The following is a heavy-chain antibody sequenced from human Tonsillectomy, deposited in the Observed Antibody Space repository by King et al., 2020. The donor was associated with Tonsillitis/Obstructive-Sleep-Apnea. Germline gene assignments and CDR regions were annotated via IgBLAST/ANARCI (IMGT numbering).Heavy chain of an antibody. J-gene: IGHJ4*02. CDR2: IYYDGTT. D-gene: IGHD3-3*01. Sequence: QLQESGPGLVKPSETLSLTCSVSGASISSSSYYWAWIRQPPGKGLEWIGSIYYDGTTYYTPSLKSRLTISVDTSRNRFSLKLSSVTAAVTAVYYCVRQVGGSWSSYYYYFDYWGQGALVTVSS. V-gene: IGHV4-39*01. CDR1: GASISSSSYY. CDR3: VRQVGGSWSSYYYYFDY.